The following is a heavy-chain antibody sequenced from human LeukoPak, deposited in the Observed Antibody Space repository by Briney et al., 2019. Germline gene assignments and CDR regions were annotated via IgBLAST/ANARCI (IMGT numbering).Heavy chain of an antibody. CDR1: GFTFSSYA. CDR2: ISGSGGST. CDR3: AKSSRAVAGNHDDY. V-gene: IGHV3-23*01. Sequence: GGSLRLSSAASGFTFSSYAMSWVRQAPGKGLEWVSAISGSGGSTYYADSVKGRFTISRDNSKNTLYLQMNSLRAEDTAVYYCAKSSRAVAGNHDDYWGQGTLVTASS. J-gene: IGHJ4*02. D-gene: IGHD6-19*01.